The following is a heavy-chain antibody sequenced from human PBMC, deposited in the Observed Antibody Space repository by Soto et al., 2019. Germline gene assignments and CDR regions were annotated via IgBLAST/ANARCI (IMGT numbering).Heavy chain of an antibody. J-gene: IGHJ6*02. CDR1: GFSFGDYA. V-gene: IGHV3-9*01. CDR3: AKGTGGTANGLDV. D-gene: IGHD2-21*02. Sequence: PGGSLRLSCAASGFSFGDYAMHWVRQAPGKGLEWVSGISWKSGSIGYADSVKGRFTISRDNAKNSLYLQMNSLRAEDTALYYCAKGTGGTANGLDVWGQGTTVTVSS. CDR2: ISWKSGSI.